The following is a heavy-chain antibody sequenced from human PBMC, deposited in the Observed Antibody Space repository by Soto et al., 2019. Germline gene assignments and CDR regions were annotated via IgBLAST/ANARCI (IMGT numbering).Heavy chain of an antibody. CDR1: GFTFSRYA. CDR2: ISGSGGST. Sequence: PGGSLRLSCAASGFTFSRYAMSWVRQAPGKGLEWVSAISGSGGSTYYADSVKGRFTISRDNSKNTLYLQMNSLRAEDTAVYYCAKAVGYSSSWYKIGAFDIWGQGTMVTVSS. J-gene: IGHJ3*02. D-gene: IGHD6-13*01. V-gene: IGHV3-23*01. CDR3: AKAVGYSSSWYKIGAFDI.